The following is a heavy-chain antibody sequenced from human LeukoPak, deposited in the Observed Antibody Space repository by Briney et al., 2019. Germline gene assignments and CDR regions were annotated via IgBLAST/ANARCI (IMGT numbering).Heavy chain of an antibody. CDR1: GYIFTIYY. CDR3: ARGRSSWYSDY. J-gene: IGHJ4*02. V-gene: IGHV1-46*01. CDR2: INPSGGTT. Sequence: ASVTVSFTASGYIFTIYYMHWVRQAPGQGLQWMGIINPSGGTTNYAQKFQGRVTMTRDTSTSTVYMELSNQRSEDTAVYYCARGRSSWYSDYWGQGTLVTVSS. D-gene: IGHD6-13*01.